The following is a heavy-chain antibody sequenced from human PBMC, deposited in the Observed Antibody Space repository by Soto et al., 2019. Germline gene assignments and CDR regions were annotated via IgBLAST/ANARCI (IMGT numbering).Heavy chain of an antibody. D-gene: IGHD3-3*01. V-gene: IGHV1-2*02. Sequence: ASVKVSCKASGYTFTGYYMHWVRQAPGQGLEWMGWINPNSGGTNYAQKFQGRVTMTRDTSISTAYMELSRLRSDDTAVYYCARGPYYDFWSGPTRLYFDYWGQGTLVTVSS. CDR2: INPNSGGT. CDR3: ARGPYYDFWSGPTRLYFDY. J-gene: IGHJ4*02. CDR1: GYTFTGYY.